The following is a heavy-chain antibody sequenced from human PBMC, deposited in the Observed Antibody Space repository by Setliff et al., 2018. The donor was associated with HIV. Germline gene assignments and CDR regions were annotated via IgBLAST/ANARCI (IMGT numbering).Heavy chain of an antibody. J-gene: IGHJ3*02. Sequence: RASVKVSCKASGYTFTGYYMHWVRQAPGQGLEWMGWINPNSGGTNYAQKFQGRVTMTRDTSISTAYMELSRLRSDDTAVYYCARETLRWKSRAFDIWGQGTMVTVSS. CDR1: GYTFTGYY. D-gene: IGHD4-17*01. CDR3: ARETLRWKSRAFDI. CDR2: INPNSGGT. V-gene: IGHV1-2*02.